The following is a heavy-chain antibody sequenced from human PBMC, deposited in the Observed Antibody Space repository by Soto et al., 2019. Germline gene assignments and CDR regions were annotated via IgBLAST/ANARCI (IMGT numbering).Heavy chain of an antibody. D-gene: IGHD2-2*03. J-gene: IGHJ5*02. V-gene: IGHV3-48*01. CDR1: GFTFNTYS. Sequence: EVQLVESGGGLVQPGGSLRLSCAASGFTFNTYSMNWVRQAPGKGLEWVSYISSSSSNIYYADSVKGRFTVSRDNAQNLLYLQMNSLRAEDTAVYYCARDWINWFDPWGQGTLVTVSS. CDR3: ARDWINWFDP. CDR2: ISSSSSNI.